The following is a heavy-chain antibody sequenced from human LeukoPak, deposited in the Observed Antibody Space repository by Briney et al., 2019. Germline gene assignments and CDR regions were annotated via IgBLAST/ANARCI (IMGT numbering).Heavy chain of an antibody. V-gene: IGHV1-69*05. J-gene: IGHJ6*03. CDR1: GGTFSSYA. D-gene: IGHD3-16*01. CDR2: IITIFGTA. Sequence: ASVKLSCKASGGTFSSYAISWLRQAPGQGLEWMGGIITIFGTANYAQKLQGRVTITTDESTSTAYMELSSLRSEDTDVYCCARSPGGSTMDVWGKGTTVTVSS. CDR3: ARSPGGSTMDV.